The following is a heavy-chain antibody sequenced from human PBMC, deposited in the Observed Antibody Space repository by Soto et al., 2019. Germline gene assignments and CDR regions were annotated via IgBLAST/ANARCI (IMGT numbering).Heavy chain of an antibody. J-gene: IGHJ4*02. CDR2: MNPNSGNT. Sequence: GASVKVSCKASGYTFTSYDINWVRQATGQGLEWMGWMNPNSGNTGYAQKFQGRVTMTRNTSISTAYMELSSLRSEDTAVYYCLAHPGGRKKFSVFHYWGQGTLVTVSS. CDR3: LAHPGGRKKFSVFHY. CDR1: GYTFTSYD. V-gene: IGHV1-8*01. D-gene: IGHD1-26*01.